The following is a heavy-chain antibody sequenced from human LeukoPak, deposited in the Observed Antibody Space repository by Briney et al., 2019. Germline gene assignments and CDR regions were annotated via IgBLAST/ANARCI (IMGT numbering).Heavy chain of an antibody. D-gene: IGHD5-18*01. CDR2: ISPQGTT. Sequence: GGSLGLSCAASGFPFSAYAMTWVRQAPGKGPEWVSSISPQGTTYYADSVKGRFTVSRDNSRNTLFLQMGSLRADDMAVYYCAKPRVDSGTGSSYGHGLDFWGQGTLVTVSS. J-gene: IGHJ4*02. V-gene: IGHV3-23*01. CDR3: AKPRVDSGTGSSYGHGLDF. CDR1: GFPFSAYA.